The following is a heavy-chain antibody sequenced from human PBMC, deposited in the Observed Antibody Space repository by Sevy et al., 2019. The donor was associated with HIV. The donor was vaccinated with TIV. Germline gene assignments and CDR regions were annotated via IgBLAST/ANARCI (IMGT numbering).Heavy chain of an antibody. CDR3: ARRGIAAAGTGGFDF. Sequence: ASVKVSCKASGYTFTVNFLHWVRQGPGQGLEWMGRINPNTGATDYSQKFQGRVTMTRDTFISTAYMELRRLRSDDTALHYCARRGIAAAGTGGFDFWGQGTLLTVS. CDR2: INPNTGAT. J-gene: IGHJ4*02. CDR1: GYTFTVNF. V-gene: IGHV1-2*02. D-gene: IGHD6-13*01.